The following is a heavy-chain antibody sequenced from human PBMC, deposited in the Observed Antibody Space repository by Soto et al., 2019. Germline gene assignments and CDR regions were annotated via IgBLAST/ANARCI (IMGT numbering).Heavy chain of an antibody. D-gene: IGHD3-3*01. CDR1: GGSISSYY. CDR2: IYYSGST. Sequence: SETLSLTCTVSGGSISSYYWSWIRQPPGKGLEWIGYIYYSGSTNYNPSLKSRVTISVDTSKNQFSLKLSSVTAADTAVYYCARGSYDFWSGYYDYYYYYGMDVWGQGTTVTVSS. CDR3: ARGSYDFWSGYYDYYYYYGMDV. V-gene: IGHV4-59*01. J-gene: IGHJ6*02.